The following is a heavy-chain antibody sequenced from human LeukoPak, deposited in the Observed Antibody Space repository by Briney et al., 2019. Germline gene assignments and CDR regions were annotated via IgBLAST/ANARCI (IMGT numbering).Heavy chain of an antibody. D-gene: IGHD2-15*01. J-gene: IGHJ4*02. CDR3: ARTVGSRDY. Sequence: TGGSLRLSCAASGFTFSTYWMHWVRQAPGKGLVWVSRINPDGSITNYADSVKGRFTISRDNAKDTLYLQMNSLRAVDTAVYYCARTVGSRDYWGQGTLVTVSS. CDR2: INPDGSIT. V-gene: IGHV3-74*01. CDR1: GFTFSTYW.